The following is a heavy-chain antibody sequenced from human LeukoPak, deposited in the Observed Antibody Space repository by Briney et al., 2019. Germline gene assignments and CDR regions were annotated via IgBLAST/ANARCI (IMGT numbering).Heavy chain of an antibody. V-gene: IGHV3-30*03. CDR1: GFTFSSYG. CDR2: ISYDGSNK. CDR3: ARMYGDLRMDV. Sequence: GGSLRLSCAASGFTFSSYGMHWVRQAPGKGLEWVAVISYDGSNKYYADSVKGRFTISRDNSKNTLYLQMNSLRAEDTAVYYCARMYGDLRMDVWGKGTTVTVSS. J-gene: IGHJ6*03. D-gene: IGHD4-17*01.